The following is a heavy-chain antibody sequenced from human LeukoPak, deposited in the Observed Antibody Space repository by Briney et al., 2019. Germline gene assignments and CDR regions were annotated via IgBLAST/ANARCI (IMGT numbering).Heavy chain of an antibody. V-gene: IGHV1-24*01. J-gene: IGHJ4*02. CDR2: FDPEDGET. CDR1: VYTLTELS. D-gene: IGHD2-2*01. CDR3: ATGYQLNSALGDY. Sequence: ASVKVSCKVSVYTLTELSMHWVRQAPGKGLDGMGGFDPEDGETIYAQKFQGRVTMTEDTSTDTAYMELSSLRSEDTAVYYCATGYQLNSALGDYWGQGTLVTVSS.